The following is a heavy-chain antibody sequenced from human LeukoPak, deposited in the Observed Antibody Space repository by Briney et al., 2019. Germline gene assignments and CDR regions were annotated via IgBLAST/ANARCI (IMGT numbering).Heavy chain of an antibody. D-gene: IGHD3-22*01. CDR1: GFTFSNYT. J-gene: IGHJ4*02. V-gene: IGHV3-23*05. CDR3: ARGDDSGYYDYFDY. CDR2: IYTGGNT. Sequence: GGSLRLSCAASGFTFSNYTMSWVRQAPGKGLEWVSTIYTGGNTYYAASVKGRFTISRDFSKNTVFLHMNSLRAEDTAMYYCARGDDSGYYDYFDYWGQGALVTVSS.